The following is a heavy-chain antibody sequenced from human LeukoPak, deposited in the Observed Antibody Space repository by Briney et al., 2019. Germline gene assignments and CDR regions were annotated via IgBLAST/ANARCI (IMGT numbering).Heavy chain of an antibody. CDR1: GGTFSSYA. CDR2: IIPILGIA. J-gene: IGHJ4*02. V-gene: IGHV1-69*04. D-gene: IGHD3-16*01. CDR3: ARDLYPRDGYKAKLDY. Sequence: ASVKVSCKASGGTFSSYAISWVRQAPGQGLEWMGRIIPILGIANYAQKFQGRVTITADKSTSTAYMELSSLRSEDTAVYYCARDLYPRDGYKAKLDYWGQGTLVTVSS.